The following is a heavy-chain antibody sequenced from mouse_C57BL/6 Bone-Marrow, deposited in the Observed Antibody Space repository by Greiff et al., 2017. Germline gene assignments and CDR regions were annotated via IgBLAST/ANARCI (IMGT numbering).Heavy chain of an antibody. V-gene: IGHV1-64*01. CDR3: ARECYDGFAY. Sequence: QVQLQQPGAELVKPGASVKLSCKASGYTFTSYWMHWVKQRPGQGLEWIGMIHPNSGSTNYNEKFKSKATLTVDKSSSTAYMQLRSLTSEDSAVYYCARECYDGFAYWGQGTLVTVSA. CDR1: GYTFTSYW. CDR2: IHPNSGST. J-gene: IGHJ3*01. D-gene: IGHD2-12*01.